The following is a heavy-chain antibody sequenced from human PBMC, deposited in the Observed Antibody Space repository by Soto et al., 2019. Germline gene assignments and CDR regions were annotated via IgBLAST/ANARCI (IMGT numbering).Heavy chain of an antibody. CDR2: INHSGST. V-gene: IGHV4-34*01. CDR3: ARAFGRYYYDSSGNFDY. Sequence: QVQLQQWGAGLLKPSETLSLTCAVYGGSFSGYYWSWIRQPPGKGLEWIGEINHSGSTNYNPSLKSRVTISVDTSKNQFSLKMSSVTAADTPVYYCARAFGRYYYDSSGNFDYWGQGTLVTVSS. D-gene: IGHD3-22*01. CDR1: GGSFSGYY. J-gene: IGHJ4*02.